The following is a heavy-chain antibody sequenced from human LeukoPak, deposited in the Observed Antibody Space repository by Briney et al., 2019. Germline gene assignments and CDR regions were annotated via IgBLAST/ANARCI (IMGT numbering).Heavy chain of an antibody. CDR1: GFTLSNYW. CDR2: INTDGSTT. Sequence: PGGSLRLSCAASGFTLSNYWMHWVRQAPGKGLVWVSRINTDGSTTTYADSVKGRFTISRDNSKNTLYLQMNSLRAEDTAVYYCAKHYGDYVMDYWGQGTLVTVSS. D-gene: IGHD4-17*01. V-gene: IGHV3-74*01. CDR3: AKHYGDYVMDY. J-gene: IGHJ4*02.